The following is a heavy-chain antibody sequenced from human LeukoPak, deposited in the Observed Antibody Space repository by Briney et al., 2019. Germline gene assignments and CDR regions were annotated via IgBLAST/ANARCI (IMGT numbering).Heavy chain of an antibody. V-gene: IGHV1-8*01. J-gene: IGHJ4*02. Sequence: ASVKVSCKASGYTFTSFDFNWVRQATGQGLEWMGWMKSNNGHTGYAQKFQGRVTMTRDTSISTAYMELSSLTFEDTAVYYCARGPPNWGMVGYWGQGILVTVSS. CDR3: ARGPPNWGMVGY. D-gene: IGHD7-27*01. CDR2: MKSNNGHT. CDR1: GYTFTSFD.